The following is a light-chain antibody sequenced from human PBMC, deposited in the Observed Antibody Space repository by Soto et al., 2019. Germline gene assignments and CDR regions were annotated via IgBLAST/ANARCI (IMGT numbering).Light chain of an antibody. Sequence: EIVLTQSPATLSLSPGERATLSCRASQSISSHLAWSQQKPGQAPRLLMYDASNRATGIPARFSGSGSGTDFTLTISSLEPEDFAVYYCQQRSNWPLTFGRGTKVEIK. V-gene: IGKV3-11*01. CDR3: QQRSNWPLT. CDR2: DAS. CDR1: QSISSH. J-gene: IGKJ4*01.